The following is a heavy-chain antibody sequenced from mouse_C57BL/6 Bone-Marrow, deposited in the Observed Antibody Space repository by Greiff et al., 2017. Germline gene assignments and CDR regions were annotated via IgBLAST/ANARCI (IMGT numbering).Heavy chain of an antibody. Sequence: VQLQQSGPELVKPGASVKISCKASGYSFTSYYIHWVKQRPGQGLEWIGWLYPGSGNTRYNETFKGKATLTADTSSSTAYMQLSSLTSEDSAVYYCARSGLLLFDYWGQGTTLTVSS. V-gene: IGHV1-66*01. CDR2: LYPGSGNT. CDR1: GYSFTSYY. D-gene: IGHD1-1*01. J-gene: IGHJ2*01. CDR3: ARSGLLLFDY.